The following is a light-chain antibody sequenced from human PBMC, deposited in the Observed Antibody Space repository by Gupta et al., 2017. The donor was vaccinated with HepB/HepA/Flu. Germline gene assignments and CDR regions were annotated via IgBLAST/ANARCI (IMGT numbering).Light chain of an antibody. CDR2: WAS. J-gene: IGKJ5*01. V-gene: IGKV4-1*01. CDR3: HQDENYRSFT. CDR1: QSGLFSSSNKNL. Sequence: IVMTQSPDSLAVSLGERATINCKSSQSGLFSSSNKNLLAWHKQKAGQPPKLLIYWASTRQSGVSDRFGGCGFGKNLSLTSNSRQEEDVAGYYCHQDENYRSFTFGQGTLLDIK.